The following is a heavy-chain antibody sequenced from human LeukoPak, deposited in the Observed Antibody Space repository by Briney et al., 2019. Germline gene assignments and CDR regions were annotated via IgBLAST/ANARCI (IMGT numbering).Heavy chain of an antibody. CDR2: IYYSGST. J-gene: IGHJ6*02. Sequence: SETLSLTCAVSGGSINSYYWSWIRQPPGKGLEWIGYIYYSGSTNYNPSLKSRVTISVDTSKNQFSLKLSSVTAADTAVYYCARDIGSSSRYYYGMDVWGQGTTVTVSS. V-gene: IGHV4-59*12. D-gene: IGHD6-6*01. CDR3: ARDIGSSSRYYYGMDV. CDR1: GGSINSYY.